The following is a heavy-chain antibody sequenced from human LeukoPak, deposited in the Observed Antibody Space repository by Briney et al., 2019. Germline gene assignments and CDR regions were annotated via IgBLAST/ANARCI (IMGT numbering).Heavy chain of an antibody. CDR2: ISAYNGNT. Sequence: ASVKVSCKASGYPFTSYGTSWVRQAPGQGHEWMGWISAYNGNTNYAQKLQGRVTMTTDTSTSTAYMELRSLRSDDTAVYYCARTAYGDYLGYWGQGTLVTVSS. J-gene: IGHJ4*02. D-gene: IGHD4-17*01. CDR3: ARTAYGDYLGY. V-gene: IGHV1-18*01. CDR1: GYPFTSYG.